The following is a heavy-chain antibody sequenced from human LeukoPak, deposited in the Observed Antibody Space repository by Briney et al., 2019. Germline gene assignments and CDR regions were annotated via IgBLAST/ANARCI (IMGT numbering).Heavy chain of an antibody. CDR1: GGSFSGYY. CDR3: ARRVGGTYCSSTSCYPYYYYYYYMDV. D-gene: IGHD2-2*01. Sequence: SETLSLTCAVYGGSFSGYYWSWIRQPPGKGLEWIGEINHSGSTNYNPSLKSRVTISVDTSKNQFSLKLSSVTAADTAVYYCARRVGGTYCSSTSCYPYYYYYYYMDVWGKGTTVTVSS. V-gene: IGHV4-34*01. CDR2: INHSGST. J-gene: IGHJ6*03.